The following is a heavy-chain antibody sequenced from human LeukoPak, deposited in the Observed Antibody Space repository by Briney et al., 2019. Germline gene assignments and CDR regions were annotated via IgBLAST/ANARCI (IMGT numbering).Heavy chain of an antibody. V-gene: IGHV4-4*07. J-gene: IGHJ5*02. Sequence: PSETLSLTCTVSGGSISSYYWSWIRQPAGKGLEWIGRIYTSGSTNYNPSLKSRVTMSVDTSKNQFSLKLSSVTAADTAVYYCARGPYSSSSEWFDPWGQGTLVTVYS. CDR3: ARGPYSSSSEWFDP. CDR1: GGSISSYY. CDR2: IYTSGST. D-gene: IGHD6-6*01.